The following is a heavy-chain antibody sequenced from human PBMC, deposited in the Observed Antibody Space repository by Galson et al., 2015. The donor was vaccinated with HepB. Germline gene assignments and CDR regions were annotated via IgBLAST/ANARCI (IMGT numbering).Heavy chain of an antibody. CDR2: ISSSSSTI. D-gene: IGHD2/OR15-2a*01. CDR3: ARENSFDY. J-gene: IGHJ4*02. CDR1: GFTFSSYS. Sequence: SLRLSCAASGFTFSSYSMNWVRQAPGKGLEWVSYISSSSSTIYYADSVKGRFTISRDNAKNSLYLQMNSLRAEDTAVYYCARENSFDYWGQGTLVTVSS. V-gene: IGHV3-48*04.